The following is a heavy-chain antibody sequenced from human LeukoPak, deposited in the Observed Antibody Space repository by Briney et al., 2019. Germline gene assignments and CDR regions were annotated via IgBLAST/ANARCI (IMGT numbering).Heavy chain of an antibody. CDR2: ISYDGDNV. CDR1: GFTFSSSG. Sequence: GGSLRLSCAASGFTFSSSGMHWVRQAPGKGLEGVAVISYDGDNVYYTDSVKGRFTISRDNSKNTLYLQMNSLSAEDTAVYYCARAAAGYYLDYWGQGTLVTVSS. V-gene: IGHV3-30*03. CDR3: ARAAAGYYLDY. J-gene: IGHJ4*02. D-gene: IGHD6-13*01.